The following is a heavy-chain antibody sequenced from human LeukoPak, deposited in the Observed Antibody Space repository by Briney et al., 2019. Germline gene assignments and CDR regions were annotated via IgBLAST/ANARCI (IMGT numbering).Heavy chain of an antibody. CDR1: GYSFSLYY. D-gene: IGHD6-13*01. CDR3: ARDAGSSWHN. Sequence: ASVKVSCKASGYSFSLYYLHWVRQAPGQGPEWMGMINPGDGSTTYRQKFKGRVTLTRDMSRSTIYMELSGLKFEDTAVYYCARDAGSSWHNWGQGTLVTVSS. V-gene: IGHV1-46*01. CDR2: INPGDGST. J-gene: IGHJ4*02.